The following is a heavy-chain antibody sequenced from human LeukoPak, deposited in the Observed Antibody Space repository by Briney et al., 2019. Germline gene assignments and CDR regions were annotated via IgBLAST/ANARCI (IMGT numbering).Heavy chain of an antibody. D-gene: IGHD1-26*01. CDR2: IRSKANSYAT. CDR3: TRLYVGATTFDY. Sequence: PGGSLRLSCAASGFTFSGSAMHWVRQASGKGLEWVGRIRSKANSYATAYAASVKGRFTISRDDSKNTAYLQMNSLKTEDTAVYYCTRLYVGATTFDYWGQGTLVTVSS. CDR1: GFTFSGSA. J-gene: IGHJ4*02. V-gene: IGHV3-73*01.